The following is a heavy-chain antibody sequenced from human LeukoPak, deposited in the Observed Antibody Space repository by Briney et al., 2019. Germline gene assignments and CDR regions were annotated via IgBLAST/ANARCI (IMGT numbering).Heavy chain of an antibody. CDR3: ARGRGTSSSWFEAKQEKPRYDY. V-gene: IGHV4-39*07. CDR2: INHSGST. J-gene: IGHJ4*02. D-gene: IGHD6-13*01. Sequence: SETLSLTCTVSGGSISSSSYYWSWIRQPPGKGLEWIGEINHSGSTNYNPSLKSRVTISVDTSKNQFSLKLSSVTAADTAVYYCARGRGTSSSWFEAKQEKPRYDYWGQGTLVTVSS. CDR1: GGSISSSSYY.